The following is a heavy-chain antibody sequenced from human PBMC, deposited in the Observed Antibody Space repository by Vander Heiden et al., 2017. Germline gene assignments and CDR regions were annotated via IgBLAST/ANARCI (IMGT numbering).Heavy chain of an antibody. J-gene: IGHJ6*02. CDR1: GFTFCSYA. V-gene: IGHV3-23*01. CDR2: ISGSGGST. CDR3: AKSGYCSSTSCYRFYYYYGMDV. D-gene: IGHD2-2*02. Sequence: EVQLLESGGGLVQPGGSLRLSSAASGFTFCSYAMSWVRQAPGKGLEWVSAISGSGGSTYYADSVKGRFTISRDNSKNTLYLQMNSLRAEDTAVYYCAKSGYCSSTSCYRFYYYYGMDVWGQGTTVTVSS.